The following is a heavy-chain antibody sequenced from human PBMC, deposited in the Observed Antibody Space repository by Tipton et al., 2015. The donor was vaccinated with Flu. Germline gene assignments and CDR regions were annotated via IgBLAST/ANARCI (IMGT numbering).Heavy chain of an antibody. CDR2: IYTSGST. V-gene: IGHV4-4*07. J-gene: IGHJ4*02. Sequence: LRLSCTVSGGSISSYYWSWIRQPAGKGLERIGRIYTSGSTNYNPSLKSRVTMSVDTSKNQFSLKLSSVTAADTAVYYCAGQRLILDDSSGYYDYWGQGTLVTVSS. CDR1: GGSISSYY. CDR3: AGQRLILDDSSGYYDY. D-gene: IGHD3-22*01.